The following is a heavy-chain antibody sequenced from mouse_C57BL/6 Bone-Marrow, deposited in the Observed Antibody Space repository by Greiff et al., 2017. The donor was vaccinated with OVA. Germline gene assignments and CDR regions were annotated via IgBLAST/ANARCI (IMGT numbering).Heavy chain of an antibody. Sequence: VQLQQSGPVLVKPGASVKMSCKASGYTFTDYYMNWVKQSHGKSLEWIGVINPYNGGTSYNQKFKGKATLTVDKSSSTAYMALNSLTSEDSAVYYGARLTTVVALDYWGQGTTLTVSS. CDR2: INPYNGGT. V-gene: IGHV1-19*01. CDR1: GYTFTDYY. D-gene: IGHD1-1*01. J-gene: IGHJ2*01. CDR3: ARLTTVVALDY.